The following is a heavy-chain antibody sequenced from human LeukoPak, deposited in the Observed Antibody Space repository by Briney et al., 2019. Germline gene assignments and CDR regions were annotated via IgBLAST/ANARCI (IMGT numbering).Heavy chain of an antibody. CDR2: IWYDGSNK. CDR3: AKDSGYSGWPFDY. CDR1: GFTFSSYA. Sequence: PGGSLRLSCAASGFTFSSYAMSWVRQAPGKGLEWVAVIWYDGSNKYYADSVKGRFTISRDNSKNTLYLQMNSLRAEDTAVYYCAKDSGYSGWPFDYWGQGTLVTVSS. D-gene: IGHD6-19*01. V-gene: IGHV3-33*06. J-gene: IGHJ4*02.